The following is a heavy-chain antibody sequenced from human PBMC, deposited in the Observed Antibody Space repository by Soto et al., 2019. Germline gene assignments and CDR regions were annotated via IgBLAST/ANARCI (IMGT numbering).Heavy chain of an antibody. J-gene: IGHJ4*02. D-gene: IGHD5-18*01. Sequence: XGSLGLSCAASGFTFRTYAMSGVRQAPGKGLDWVSAMSGTSGNTYYADSVKGRFTISRDNSKNTLFLQMSGLRAEDTAVYYCAKLDSYGSFDFWGQGALVTVSS. CDR1: GFTFRTYA. V-gene: IGHV3-23*01. CDR2: MSGTSGNT. CDR3: AKLDSYGSFDF.